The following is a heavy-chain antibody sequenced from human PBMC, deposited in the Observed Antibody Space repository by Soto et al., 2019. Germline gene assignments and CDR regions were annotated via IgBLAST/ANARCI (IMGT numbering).Heavy chain of an antibody. CDR2: ISYDGSNK. CDR3: ARDEWELRTFDY. CDR1: GFTFSSYA. V-gene: IGHV3-30-3*01. Sequence: QVQLVESGGGVVQPGRSLRLSCAASGFTFSSYAMHWVRQAPGKGLEWVAAISYDGSNKYYADSVKGRFTISRDNSKNTLYLQMNSLRAEDTAVYYCARDEWELRTFDYWGQGTLVTVSS. D-gene: IGHD1-26*01. J-gene: IGHJ4*02.